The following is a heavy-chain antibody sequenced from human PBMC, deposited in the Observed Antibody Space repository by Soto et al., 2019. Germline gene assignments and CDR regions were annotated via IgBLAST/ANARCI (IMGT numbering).Heavy chain of an antibody. CDR3: AKDITNGADYYYYGMDV. V-gene: IGHV3-9*01. D-gene: IGHD2-8*01. Sequence: EVQLVESGGGLVQPGRSLRLSCAASGFTFDDYAMHWVRQPPGKGLEWVSGISWNSDSIGYADSVKGRFTISRDNAKNSLYLQMNSLRVEDTDLYYCAKDITNGADYYYYGMDVWGQGTTVTVSS. CDR1: GFTFDDYA. J-gene: IGHJ6*02. CDR2: ISWNSDSI.